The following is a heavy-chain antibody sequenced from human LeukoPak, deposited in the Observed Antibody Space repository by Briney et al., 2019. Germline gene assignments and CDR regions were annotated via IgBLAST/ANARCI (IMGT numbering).Heavy chain of an antibody. D-gene: IGHD3-10*01. V-gene: IGHV4-38-2*02. J-gene: IGHJ3*02. Sequence: SETLSLTCTVSGYSISSGYYWGWLRQPPGEGLGWIGSIYRSGSTDYNPSVKSRVTISVDTSKNQFSLKVNSVTAADTAVYYCARDLYGSGRNDAFDIWGKGTMVTVSS. CDR1: GYSISSGYY. CDR2: IYRSGST. CDR3: ARDLYGSGRNDAFDI.